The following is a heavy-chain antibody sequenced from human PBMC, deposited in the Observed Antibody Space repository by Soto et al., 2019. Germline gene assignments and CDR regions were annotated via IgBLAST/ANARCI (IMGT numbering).Heavy chain of an antibody. CDR1: GGSINNFS. CDR2: IFGSGGT. Sequence: SETLSLTCTVSGGSINNFSWSWLRQPAGKGLEWIGRIFGSGGTNYSPSFKSRVTMSMDTSTHQFSLRLMSVTATDTAVYFCARDQGVVITADSWFDHWGQGTLVTVSS. J-gene: IGHJ5*02. V-gene: IGHV4-4*07. D-gene: IGHD3-16*01. CDR3: ARDQGVVITADSWFDH.